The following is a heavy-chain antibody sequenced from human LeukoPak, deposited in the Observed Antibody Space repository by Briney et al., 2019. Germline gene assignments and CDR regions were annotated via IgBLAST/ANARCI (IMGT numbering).Heavy chain of an antibody. CDR2: INHSGST. V-gene: IGHV4-34*01. J-gene: IGHJ5*02. D-gene: IGHD6-13*01. Sequence: SETLSLTCAVYGGSFSGYYWSWIRQPPGKGLEWIGEINHSGSTNYNPSLKSRVTISVDTSKNQFSLKLSSVTAADTAVYYCARRQQPGWFDPWGQGTLVTVSS. CDR1: GGSFSGYY. CDR3: ARRQQPGWFDP.